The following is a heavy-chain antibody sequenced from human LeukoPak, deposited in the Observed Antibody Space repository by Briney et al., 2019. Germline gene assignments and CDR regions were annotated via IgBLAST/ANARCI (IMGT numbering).Heavy chain of an antibody. CDR3: ARDRRGRDGYNYYYDY. V-gene: IGHV4-4*07. J-gene: IGHJ4*02. Sequence: PSETLSLTCAVYGGSFSGYYWSWIRQPAGKGLEWIGRIYTSGSTNYNPSLKSRVTMSVDTSKNQFSLRLSSVTAADTAVYYCARDRRGRDGYNYYYDYWGQGTLVTVSS. CDR2: IYTSGST. CDR1: GGSFSGYY. D-gene: IGHD5-24*01.